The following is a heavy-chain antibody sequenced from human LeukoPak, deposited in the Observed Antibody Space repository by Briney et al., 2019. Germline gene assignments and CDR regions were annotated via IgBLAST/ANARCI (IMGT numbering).Heavy chain of an antibody. Sequence: SETLSLTCTVSGGSISSGDYYWSWIRQPPGKGLEWIGYIYYSGSTYYNPSLKSRVTISVDKSKNQFSLKLSYVTAADTAVYYCARISSSWYYFDYWGQGTLVTVSS. J-gene: IGHJ4*02. CDR1: GGSISSGDYY. D-gene: IGHD6-13*01. V-gene: IGHV4-30-4*01. CDR3: ARISSSWYYFDY. CDR2: IYYSGST.